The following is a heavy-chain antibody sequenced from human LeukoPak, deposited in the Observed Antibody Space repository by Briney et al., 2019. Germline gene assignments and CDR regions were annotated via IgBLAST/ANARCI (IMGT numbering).Heavy chain of an antibody. D-gene: IGHD2-15*01. Sequence: ASVKVSCKASGYTFTGYFIHWVRQAPGQGLEWMGWINPSTGGTIYAQKFQGRVTMTRDTSISTAYMDLTRLTSDDTAVYYCARPSLGSGATPSNYWGQGTLVTVSS. V-gene: IGHV1-2*02. CDR3: ARPSLGSGATPSNY. CDR1: GYTFTGYF. CDR2: INPSTGGT. J-gene: IGHJ4*02.